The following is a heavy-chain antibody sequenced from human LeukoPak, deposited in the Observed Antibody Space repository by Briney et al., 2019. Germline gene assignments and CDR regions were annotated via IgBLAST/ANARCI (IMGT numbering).Heavy chain of an antibody. CDR3: ARLSSDYGDYVYWFDP. Sequence: PSETLSLTCTVSGGSISSSSYYWGWIRQPPGKGLEWIGSIYYSGSTYYNPSLKSRVTTSVDTSKNQFSLKLSSVTAADTAVYYCARLSSDYGDYVYWFDPWGQGTLVTVSS. J-gene: IGHJ5*02. CDR1: GGSISSSSYY. D-gene: IGHD4-17*01. CDR2: IYYSGST. V-gene: IGHV4-39*01.